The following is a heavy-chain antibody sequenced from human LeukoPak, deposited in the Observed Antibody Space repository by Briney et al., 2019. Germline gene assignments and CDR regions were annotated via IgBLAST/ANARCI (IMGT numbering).Heavy chain of an antibody. CDR2: MNPNSGNT. V-gene: IGHV1-8*01. CDR3: ARGLPLGWNYIYYYYGMDV. D-gene: IGHD1-7*01. Sequence: GASVTVSFKASGYTFTSYDINWVRQATGQGLEWMGWMNPNSGNTGYAQKFQGRVTMTRNTSISTAYMELSSLRSEDTAVYYCARGLPLGWNYIYYYYGMDVWGQGTTVTVSS. J-gene: IGHJ6*02. CDR1: GYTFTSYD.